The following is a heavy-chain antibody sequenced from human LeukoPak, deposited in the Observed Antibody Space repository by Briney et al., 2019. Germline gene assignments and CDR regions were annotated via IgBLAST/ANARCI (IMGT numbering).Heavy chain of an antibody. V-gene: IGHV4-34*01. D-gene: IGHD3-3*01. J-gene: IGHJ6*02. CDR2: INHSVGT. Sequence: SETLSLTCAVYGGSFSAYYWSWIRQSPGKGLEWIGEINHSVGTNNNPSLKSRVAISVDTSKNQFSLNLSSVTAADTAVYYCARAPAGFWSGYYTETYGMDVWGQGTTVTVSS. CDR1: GGSFSAYY. CDR3: ARAPAGFWSGYYTETYGMDV.